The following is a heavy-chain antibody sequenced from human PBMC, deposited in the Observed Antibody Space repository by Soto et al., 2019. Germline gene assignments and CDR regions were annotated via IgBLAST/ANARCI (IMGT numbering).Heavy chain of an antibody. J-gene: IGHJ6*02. D-gene: IGHD2-15*01. CDR1: GGSISSYY. V-gene: IGHV4-59*01. Sequence: PSETLSLTCTVSGGSISSYYWSWIRQPPGKGLEWIGYIYYSGSTNYNPSLKSRVTISVDTSKNQFSLKLSPVTAAGTAVYYCARGSWVVIAANYYYYYGMDVWGQGTTVTVSS. CDR2: IYYSGST. CDR3: ARGSWVVIAANYYYYYGMDV.